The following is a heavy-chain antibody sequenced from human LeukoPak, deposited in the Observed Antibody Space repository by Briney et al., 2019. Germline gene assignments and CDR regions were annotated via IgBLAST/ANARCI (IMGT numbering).Heavy chain of an antibody. CDR3: ARQVADYGDYVHYYYCYYMDV. V-gene: IGHV3-11*01. CDR1: GFTFSDYY. D-gene: IGHD4-17*01. Sequence: PGGSLRLSCAASGFTFSDYYMSWIRQAPGKGLEWVSYISSSGSTIYYADSVKGRFTISRDNAKNSLYLQMNSLRAEDTAVYYCARQVADYGDYVHYYYCYYMDVWGKGTTVTVSS. J-gene: IGHJ6*03. CDR2: ISSSGSTI.